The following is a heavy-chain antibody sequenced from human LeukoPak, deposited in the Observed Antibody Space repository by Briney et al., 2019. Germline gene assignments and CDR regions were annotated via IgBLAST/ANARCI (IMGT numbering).Heavy chain of an antibody. V-gene: IGHV1-2*02. CDR2: INPNSGGT. CDR3: ARGPTRALRYFDWLPNY. CDR1: GYTFTSYD. Sequence: ASVKVSCKASGYTFTSYDINWVRQAPGQGLEWMGWINPNSGGTNYAQKFQGRVTMTRDTSISTAYMELSRLGSDDTAVYYCARGPTRALRYFDWLPNYWGQGTLVTVSS. J-gene: IGHJ4*02. D-gene: IGHD3-9*01.